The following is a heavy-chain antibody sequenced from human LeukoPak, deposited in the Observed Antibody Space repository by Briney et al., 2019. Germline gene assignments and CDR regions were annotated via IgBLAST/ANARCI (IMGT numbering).Heavy chain of an antibody. J-gene: IGHJ4*02. V-gene: IGHV4-30-2*01. CDR1: GGSMTSYY. CDR2: IYHSGST. D-gene: IGHD3-10*01. Sequence: PSETLSLTCTVSGGSMTSYYWSWIRQPPGKGLEWIGYIYHSGSTYYNPSLKSRVTISVDRSKNQFSLKLSSVTAADTAVYYCATGGFYRGGFDYWGQGTLVTVSS. CDR3: ATGGFYRGGFDY.